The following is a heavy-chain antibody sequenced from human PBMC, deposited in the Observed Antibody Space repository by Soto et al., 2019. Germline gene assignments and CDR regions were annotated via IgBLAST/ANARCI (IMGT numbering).Heavy chain of an antibody. CDR1: GGTFSSYA. V-gene: IGHV1-69*13. D-gene: IGHD2-15*01. J-gene: IGHJ6*02. Sequence: ASVKVSCKASGGTFSSYAISWVRQAPGQGLEWMGGIIPIFGTANYAQKFQGRVTITADESTSTAYMELSSLRSEDTAVYYCATAHYFCSGGSCYGYYYYGMDVWGQGTTVTVSS. CDR3: ATAHYFCSGGSCYGYYYYGMDV. CDR2: IIPIFGTA.